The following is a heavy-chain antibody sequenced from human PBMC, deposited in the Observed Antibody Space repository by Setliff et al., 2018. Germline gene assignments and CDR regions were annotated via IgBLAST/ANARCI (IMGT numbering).Heavy chain of an antibody. CDR2: ISGSGGST. CDR3: CSGSYLFVY. D-gene: IGHD1-26*01. Sequence: GGSLRLSCAASGFTFSSYAMSWVRQDPGKGLEWVSDISGSGGSTYYADSVKGRFTISRDNSKNTLYLQMNSLRAEDKAVYYCCSGSYLFVYWGQGSLVTVSS. CDR1: GFTFSSYA. J-gene: IGHJ4*02. V-gene: IGHV3-23*01.